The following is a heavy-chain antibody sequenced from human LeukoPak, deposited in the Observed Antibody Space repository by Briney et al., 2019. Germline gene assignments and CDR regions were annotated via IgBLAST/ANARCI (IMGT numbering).Heavy chain of an antibody. V-gene: IGHV1-18*04. CDR3: AGLIAAAGTGWFDP. D-gene: IGHD6-13*01. J-gene: IGHJ5*02. Sequence: ASVKVSCKASGYTFTSYGISWVRQAPGQGLEWMGWISAYNGNTNYAQKLQGRVTMTTDTSTSTAYMELRSLRSDDTAVYYCAGLIAAAGTGWFDPWGQGTLVTVSS. CDR2: ISAYNGNT. CDR1: GYTFTSYG.